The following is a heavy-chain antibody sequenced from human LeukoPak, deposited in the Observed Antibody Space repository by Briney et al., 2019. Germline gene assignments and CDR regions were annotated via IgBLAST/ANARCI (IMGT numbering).Heavy chain of an antibody. Sequence: SETLSLTCTVSGGSISNSNYYWGWIRQPPGKGLEWIGSIYYSGSTYYNPSLKSRVTISIDTSKNRFSLKLSSVTAADTAVYYCARGLYYDSSGYHAFDIWGQGTMVTVSS. CDR2: IYYSGST. D-gene: IGHD3-22*01. CDR1: GGSISNSNYY. J-gene: IGHJ3*02. V-gene: IGHV4-39*07. CDR3: ARGLYYDSSGYHAFDI.